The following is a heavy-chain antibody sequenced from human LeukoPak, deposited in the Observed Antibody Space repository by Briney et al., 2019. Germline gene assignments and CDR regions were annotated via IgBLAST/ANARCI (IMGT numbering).Heavy chain of an antibody. CDR3: ARGGKYYYYYYYMDV. CDR2: IRYDGSNE. Sequence: GGSLRLSCAASGFTFSSYGMHWVRQAPGKGLEWVSFIRYDGSNEYYADSVRGRFTISRDNSKNTLYLQMNSLRAEDTAVYYCARGGKYYYYYYYMDVWGKGTTVTVSS. J-gene: IGHJ6*03. D-gene: IGHD1-26*01. CDR1: GFTFSSYG. V-gene: IGHV3-30*02.